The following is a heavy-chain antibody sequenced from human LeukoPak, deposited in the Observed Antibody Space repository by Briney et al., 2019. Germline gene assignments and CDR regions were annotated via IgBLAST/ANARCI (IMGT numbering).Heavy chain of an antibody. Sequence: PSETLSLTCTVSGGSISSGSYYWSWIRQPAGKGLEWIGRIYTSGGTNYNPSLKSRVTISVDTSKNQFSLKLSSVTAADTAVYYCAGDSSGYQAYFDYWGQGTLVTVSS. CDR1: GGSISSGSYY. CDR3: AGDSSGYQAYFDY. J-gene: IGHJ4*02. D-gene: IGHD3-22*01. V-gene: IGHV4-61*02. CDR2: IYTSGGT.